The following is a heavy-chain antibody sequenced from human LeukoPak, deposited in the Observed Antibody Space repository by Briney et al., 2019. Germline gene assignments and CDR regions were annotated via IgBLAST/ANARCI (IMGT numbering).Heavy chain of an antibody. CDR1: GFTFSSYG. J-gene: IGHJ4*02. CDR3: AKGPSSSWSTPVPFDY. CDR2: IRYDGSNK. V-gene: IGHV3-30*02. D-gene: IGHD6-13*01. Sequence: PGGSLRLSCAASGFTFSSYGMHWVRQAPGKGLEWVAFIRYDGSNKYYADSVKGRFTISRDNSKNTLYLQMNSLRAEDTAVYYCAKGPSSSWSTPVPFDYWGQGTLVTXSS.